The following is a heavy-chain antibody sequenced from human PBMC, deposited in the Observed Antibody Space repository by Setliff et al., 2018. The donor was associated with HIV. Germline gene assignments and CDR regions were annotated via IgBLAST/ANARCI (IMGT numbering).Heavy chain of an antibody. CDR2: IIPIFGSA. Sequence: GASVKVSCKASGDTFSTYALSWIRQAPGQGLEWMGSIIPIFGSANYAQNLKGRVTITADKSTNTVSLDLSSLRSDDTAIYFCARHGGPTTITTGYYFDIWGQGTLVTVSS. D-gene: IGHD4-4*01. CDR1: GDTFSTYA. CDR3: ARHGGPTTITTGYYFDI. V-gene: IGHV1-69*06. J-gene: IGHJ4*02.